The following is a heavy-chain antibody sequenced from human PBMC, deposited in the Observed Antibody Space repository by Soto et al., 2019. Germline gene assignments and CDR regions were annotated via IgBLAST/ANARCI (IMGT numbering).Heavy chain of an antibody. V-gene: IGHV4-31*03. CDR1: GGSISSGGYY. Sequence: SETLSLTCTVSGGSISSGGYYWSWIRQHPGKGLEWIGYIYYSGSTYYNPSLKSRVTISVDTSKNQFSLKLSSVTAADTAVYYCARDRITGTTPYYYYYMDVWGKGTTVTVSS. CDR2: IYYSGST. D-gene: IGHD1-7*01. CDR3: ARDRITGTTPYYYYYMDV. J-gene: IGHJ6*03.